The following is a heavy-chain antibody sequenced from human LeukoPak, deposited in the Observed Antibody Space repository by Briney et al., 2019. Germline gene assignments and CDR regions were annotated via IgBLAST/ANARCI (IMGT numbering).Heavy chain of an antibody. V-gene: IGHV3-33*06. CDR3: AKGNHERAATYYYYYYYMDV. CDR2: IWYDGSNK. D-gene: IGHD2-15*01. CDR1: GFTFSSYG. Sequence: PGGSLRLSCAASGFTFSSYGMHWVRQAPGKGLEWVAVIWYDGSNKYYADSVKGRFTISRDNSKNTLYLQMNSLRAEDTAVYYCAKGNHERAATYYYYYYYMDVWGKGTTVTVSS. J-gene: IGHJ6*03.